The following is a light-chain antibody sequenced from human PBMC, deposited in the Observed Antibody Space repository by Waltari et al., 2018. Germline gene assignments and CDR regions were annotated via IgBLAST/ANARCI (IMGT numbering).Light chain of an antibody. J-gene: IGKJ1*01. Sequence: DIQMTQSPSPLSASVGDRVAITCRASQSISSYLNWYQQKPGKAPKLLIYAASSFQSGVPSRFSGSGSGTDFTLTISSLQPEDFATYYCQQSYSSPVTFGQGTKVEIK. CDR1: QSISSY. CDR2: AAS. V-gene: IGKV1-39*01. CDR3: QQSYSSPVT.